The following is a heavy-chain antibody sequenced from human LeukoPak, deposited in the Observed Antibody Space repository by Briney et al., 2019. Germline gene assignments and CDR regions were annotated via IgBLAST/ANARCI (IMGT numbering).Heavy chain of an antibody. CDR1: GYTFTSYG. CDR2: ISAYNGNT. CDR3: ARVGWDLQTDAFDI. D-gene: IGHD1-26*01. V-gene: IGHV1-18*01. Sequence: ASVKVSCKASGYTFTSYGISWVRQAPGQGLEWMGWISAYNGNTNYAQKLQGRVTMTTDTSTSTAYMELRSLRSDDTAVYCCARVGWDLQTDAFDIWGQGTMVTVSS. J-gene: IGHJ3*02.